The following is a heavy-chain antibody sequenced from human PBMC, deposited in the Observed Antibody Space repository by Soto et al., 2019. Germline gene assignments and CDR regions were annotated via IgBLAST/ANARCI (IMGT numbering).Heavy chain of an antibody. Sequence: ASVKVYCKASGYTFTSYGISWVRQAPGQGLEWMGWISAYNGNTNYAQKLQGRVTMTTDTSTSTAYMELRSLRSDDTAVYYCARDLRVTTMYYYYYMDVWGKGTTVTVSS. CDR1: GYTFTSYG. CDR3: ARDLRVTTMYYYYYMDV. V-gene: IGHV1-18*01. J-gene: IGHJ6*03. D-gene: IGHD4-17*01. CDR2: ISAYNGNT.